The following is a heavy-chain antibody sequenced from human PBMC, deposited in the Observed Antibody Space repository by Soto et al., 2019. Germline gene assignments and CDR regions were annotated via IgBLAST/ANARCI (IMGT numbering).Heavy chain of an antibody. D-gene: IGHD3-3*01. CDR3: ARDSDFWSGYYMPFDY. Sequence: GASVKVSCKASGYTFTSYAMHWVRQAPGQRLEWMGWINAGNGNTKYSQKFQGRVTITRDTSASTAYMELSSLRSEDTAVYYCARDSDFWSGYYMPFDYWGQGTQVTVSS. J-gene: IGHJ4*02. CDR2: INAGNGNT. V-gene: IGHV1-3*01. CDR1: GYTFTSYA.